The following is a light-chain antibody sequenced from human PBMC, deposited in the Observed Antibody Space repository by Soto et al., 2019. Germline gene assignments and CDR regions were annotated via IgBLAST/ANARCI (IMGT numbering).Light chain of an antibody. CDR1: SGSVSSNHY. Sequence: QTVVTQEPSFSVSPGGTVTLTCGLNSGSVSSNHYPSWYQQTPGQAPRTLIYNTNTRSSGVPDRFSASMLGNKAALTITGAQADDESDYYCVLYIGSGIWVFGGGTKLTVL. V-gene: IGLV8-61*01. CDR3: VLYIGSGIWV. CDR2: NTN. J-gene: IGLJ3*02.